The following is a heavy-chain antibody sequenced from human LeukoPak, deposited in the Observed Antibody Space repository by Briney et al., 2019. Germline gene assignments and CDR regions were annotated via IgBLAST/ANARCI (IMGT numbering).Heavy chain of an antibody. V-gene: IGHV3-48*01. CDR1: GFTFSDYS. CDR2: ISTSGYTI. CDR3: ARVRSGYGAN. Sequence: PGGSLRLSCAASGFTFSDYSMNWVRQAPGKGLEWVSYISTSGYTIYYADSLKGRFTISRDNAKNSLYLQMNSLRAEDTAVYYCARVRSGYGANWGQGTLVTVSS. D-gene: IGHD5-12*01. J-gene: IGHJ4*02.